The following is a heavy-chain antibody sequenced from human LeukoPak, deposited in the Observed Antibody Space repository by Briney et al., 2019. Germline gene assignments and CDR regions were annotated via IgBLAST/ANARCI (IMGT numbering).Heavy chain of an antibody. D-gene: IGHD3-3*01. CDR1: GGSISSSTYY. CDR2: IYYSGST. V-gene: IGHV4-39*01. J-gene: IGHJ5*02. CDR3: ARVLRFFGSLGWFDP. Sequence: PSETLSLTCTVSGGSISSSTYYWGWIRQPPGKGLEWIGNIYYSGSTYYNPSLKSRVTISVDTSKNQFSLKLTSVTAADTAVYYCARVLRFFGSLGWFDPWAREPWSPSPQ.